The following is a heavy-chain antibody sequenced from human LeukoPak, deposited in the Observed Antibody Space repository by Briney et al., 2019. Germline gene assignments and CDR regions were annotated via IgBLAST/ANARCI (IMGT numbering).Heavy chain of an antibody. Sequence: SQTLSLTCAVSGDSISGGDYSWSWIRQPPGKGLDWIGYISHSGSTNYNPSLKSRVTISVDTSKNQFSLKLSSVTAADTAVYYCARAPTLRGYSYGPHPSGGYYFDYWGQGTLVTVSS. CDR3: ARAPTLRGYSYGPHPSGGYYFDY. CDR1: GDSISGGDYS. CDR2: ISHSGST. D-gene: IGHD5-18*01. V-gene: IGHV4-30-2*01. J-gene: IGHJ4*02.